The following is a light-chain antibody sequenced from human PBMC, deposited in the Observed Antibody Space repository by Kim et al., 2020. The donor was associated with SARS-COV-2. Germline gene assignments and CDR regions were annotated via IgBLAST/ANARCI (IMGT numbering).Light chain of an antibody. Sequence: QSALTQPASVSGSPGQSITLSCTGTSSDVGGYNYVSWYQQHPGKAPKLMINDVSNRPSGVSNRFSGSKSGSTASLTISGLQAEDEADYYCSSYTSSSTLIFGGGTQLTVL. CDR1: SSDVGGYNY. V-gene: IGLV2-14*03. CDR2: DVS. J-gene: IGLJ2*01. CDR3: SSYTSSSTLI.